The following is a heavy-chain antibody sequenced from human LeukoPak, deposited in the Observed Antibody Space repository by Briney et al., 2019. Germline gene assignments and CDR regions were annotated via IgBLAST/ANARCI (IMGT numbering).Heavy chain of an antibody. CDR1: GYSFTSYW. D-gene: IGHD6-19*01. J-gene: IGHJ5*02. CDR3: ARRIAVAAKGPNWFDP. CDR2: IYPGDSDT. Sequence: GESLKISCKGSGYSFTSYWIGWVRQMPGKGLEWMGIIYPGDSDTRYSPSFQGQVTIPADKSISTAYLQWSSLKASDTAMYYCARRIAVAAKGPNWFDPWGQGTLVTVSS. V-gene: IGHV5-51*01.